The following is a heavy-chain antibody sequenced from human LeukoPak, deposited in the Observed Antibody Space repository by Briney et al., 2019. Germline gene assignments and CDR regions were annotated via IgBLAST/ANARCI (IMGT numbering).Heavy chain of an antibody. D-gene: IGHD2-2*01. J-gene: IGHJ4*02. CDR3: ARENALYYFDY. CDR2: ISSSGSTM. Sequence: GGSLRLSCAASGFIFSDYYMSWIRQAPGKGLEWVSYISSSGSTMYYTDSVKGRFTISRDNAKDSLYLQMNSLRAEDTAVYYCARENALYYFDYWGQGTLVTVSS. CDR1: GFIFSDYY. V-gene: IGHV3-11*01.